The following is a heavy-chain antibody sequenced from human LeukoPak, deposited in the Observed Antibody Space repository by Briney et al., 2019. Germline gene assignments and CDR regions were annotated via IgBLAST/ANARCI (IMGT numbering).Heavy chain of an antibody. D-gene: IGHD6-19*01. Sequence: PSETLSLTCSVSGDSITGYYWGWIRQPPGKGLEWIGNIYYTGNTYYNPSLKSRVTISLDTANNQFSLKLSSVTAADTAVYYCAGTSKWLAFDYWGQGTLVIVSS. J-gene: IGHJ4*02. CDR2: IYYTGNT. CDR1: GDSITGYY. CDR3: AGTSKWLAFDY. V-gene: IGHV4-59*01.